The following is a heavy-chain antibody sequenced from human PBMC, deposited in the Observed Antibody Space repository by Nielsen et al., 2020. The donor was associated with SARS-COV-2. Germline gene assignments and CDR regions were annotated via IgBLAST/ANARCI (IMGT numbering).Heavy chain of an antibody. CDR3: AKVNPVAGWVDY. J-gene: IGHJ4*02. V-gene: IGHV3-23*01. CDR2: ISGSGGST. Sequence: GESLKISCAASGFTFSSYAMSWVRQAPGKGLEWVSAISGSGGSTYYADSVKGRFTISRDNSKNTLYLQMNSLRAEDTAVYYCAKVNPVAGWVDYWDQGTLVTVSS. CDR1: GFTFSSYA. D-gene: IGHD6-19*01.